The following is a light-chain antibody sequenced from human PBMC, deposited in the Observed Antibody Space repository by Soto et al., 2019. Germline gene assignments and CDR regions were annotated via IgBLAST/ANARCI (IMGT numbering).Light chain of an antibody. Sequence: QSDLTQPASVSGSAGQSSTISCTGTSSDVGGYNSVSWYRQDPGKAPKLMIYDVTNRPSGASNRFSGSKSGNTASLTISGLQAEDEADYYCSSFTSSSTYVFGTGTKVTVL. CDR2: DVT. J-gene: IGLJ1*01. CDR1: SSDVGGYNS. CDR3: SSFTSSSTYV. V-gene: IGLV2-14*01.